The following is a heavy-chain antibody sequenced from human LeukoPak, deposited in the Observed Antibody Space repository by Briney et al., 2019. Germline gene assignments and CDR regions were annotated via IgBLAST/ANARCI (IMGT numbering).Heavy chain of an antibody. D-gene: IGHD3-22*01. CDR2: ISYDGSNK. CDR1: GFTFSSYA. J-gene: IGHJ4*02. Sequence: GGSLRLSCAASGFTFSSYAMHWVRQAPGKGLEWVAVISYDGSNKYYADSVKGRFTISRDNSKNTLYLQMNSLRAEDTAVYYCARGSRGVYYDSSGLIDYWGQGTLVTVSS. V-gene: IGHV3-30*04. CDR3: ARGSRGVYYDSSGLIDY.